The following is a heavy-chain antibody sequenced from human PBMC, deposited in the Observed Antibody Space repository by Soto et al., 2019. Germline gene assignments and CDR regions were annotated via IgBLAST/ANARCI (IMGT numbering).Heavy chain of an antibody. D-gene: IGHD3-16*02. J-gene: IGHJ4*02. CDR3: ARAGSYRGIDY. Sequence: PSETLSLTCAVSGGSISSGGYSWSWIRQPPGKGLEWIGYIYHSGSTYYNPSLKSRVTISVDRSKNQFSLKLSSVTAADTAVYYCARAGSYRGIDYWGQGTLVTVSS. CDR2: IYHSGST. V-gene: IGHV4-30-2*01. CDR1: GGSISSGGYS.